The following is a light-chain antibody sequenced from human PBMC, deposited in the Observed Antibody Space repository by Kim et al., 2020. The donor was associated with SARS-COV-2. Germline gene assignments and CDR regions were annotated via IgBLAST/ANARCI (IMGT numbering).Light chain of an antibody. Sequence: IHITQTPSTLSASVGDSVTITCRASQSISDWLAWYQQKPGKAPNLLIYKASTLESGVPSRFSGSGSGTEFSLTISSLQPDDFSTYYCQQYNSYPYTCGQGTKLEI. J-gene: IGKJ2*01. V-gene: IGKV1-5*03. CDR1: QSISDW. CDR3: QQYNSYPYT. CDR2: KAS.